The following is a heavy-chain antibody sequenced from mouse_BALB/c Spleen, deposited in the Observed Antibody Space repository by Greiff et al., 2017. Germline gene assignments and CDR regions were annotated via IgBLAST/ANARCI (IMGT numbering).Heavy chain of an antibody. D-gene: IGHD4-1*01. Sequence: QVQLQQSGAELARPGASVKMSCKASGYTFTSYTMHWVKQRPGQGLEWIGYINPSSGYTNYNQKFKDKATLTADKSSSTAYMQLSSLTSEDSAVYYCARDFNWDEGYYYAMDYWGQGTSVTVSS. V-gene: IGHV1-4*01. CDR2: INPSSGYT. CDR1: GYTFTSYT. J-gene: IGHJ4*01. CDR3: ARDFNWDEGYYYAMDY.